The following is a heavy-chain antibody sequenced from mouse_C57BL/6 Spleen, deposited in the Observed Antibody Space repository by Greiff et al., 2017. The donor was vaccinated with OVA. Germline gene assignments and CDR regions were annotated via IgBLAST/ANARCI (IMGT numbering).Heavy chain of an antibody. J-gene: IGHJ2*01. CDR3: ARSMVTTSYYFDY. V-gene: IGHV1-12*01. Sequence: LQQSGAELVRPGASVKMSCKASGYTFTSYNMHWVKQTPRQGLEWIGAIYPGNGATSYNPKFKGKATLTVDKSSSTAYMQLSSLTSEDSAVYFCARSMVTTSYYFDYWGQGTTLTVSS. D-gene: IGHD2-2*01. CDR1: GYTFTSYN. CDR2: IYPGNGAT.